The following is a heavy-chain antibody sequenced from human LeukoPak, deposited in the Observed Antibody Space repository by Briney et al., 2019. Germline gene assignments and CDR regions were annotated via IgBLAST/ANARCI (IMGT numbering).Heavy chain of an antibody. V-gene: IGHV1-69*04. J-gene: IGHJ4*02. CDR2: IIPILGIA. Sequence: SVKVSCKASGGTFSSYAISWVRQAPGQGLEWMGRIIPILGIANYAQKFQGRVTITADKSTSTAYMELSSLRSEDTAVYYCASLDGGSYGGDYWGQGTLVTVSS. D-gene: IGHD1-26*01. CDR3: ASLDGGSYGGDY. CDR1: GGTFSSYA.